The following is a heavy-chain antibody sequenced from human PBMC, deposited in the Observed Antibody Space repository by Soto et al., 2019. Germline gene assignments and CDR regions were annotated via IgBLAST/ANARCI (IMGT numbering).Heavy chain of an antibody. CDR1: GFTFSSYA. D-gene: IGHD2-15*01. V-gene: IGHV3-23*01. Sequence: PGGSLRLSCAASGFTFSSYAMSWVRQAPGKGLEWVSAISGSGGSTYYADSVKGRFTISRDNSKNTLYLQMNSLRAEDTAVYYCAKDSAFIGVVAAAFDYWGQGTLVTVSS. CDR2: ISGSGGST. CDR3: AKDSAFIGVVAAAFDY. J-gene: IGHJ4*02.